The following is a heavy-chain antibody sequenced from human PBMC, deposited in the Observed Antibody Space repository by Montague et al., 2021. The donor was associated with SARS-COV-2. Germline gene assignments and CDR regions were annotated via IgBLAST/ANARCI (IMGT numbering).Heavy chain of an antibody. Sequence: SLRLSCAASGFTFSSYGMHWVRQAPGKGLEWVAVIWYDGSNKYYADSVKGRFTISRDNSKNTLYLQMNSLRAEDTAVNYCSGSYPYYGMDVWGQGTTVTVSS. J-gene: IGHJ6*02. CDR2: IWYDGSNK. D-gene: IGHD3-16*02. CDR3: SGSYPYYGMDV. V-gene: IGHV3-33*01. CDR1: GFTFSSYG.